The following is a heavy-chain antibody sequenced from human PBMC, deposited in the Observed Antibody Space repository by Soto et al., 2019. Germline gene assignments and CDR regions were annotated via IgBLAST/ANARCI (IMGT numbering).Heavy chain of an antibody. V-gene: IGHV4-59*01. CDR2: VYCSGST. Sequence: SETLSLTCSVSGGSISNYYWSWIRQPPGKGLEWIGYVYCSGSTNYNPSLKSRVTISVDTSKKQFSLKLSSVTAADTAVYYCASYNFGVFFDYWGQGTLVTVSS. J-gene: IGHJ4*02. CDR3: ASYNFGVFFDY. CDR1: GGSISNYY. D-gene: IGHD3-3*01.